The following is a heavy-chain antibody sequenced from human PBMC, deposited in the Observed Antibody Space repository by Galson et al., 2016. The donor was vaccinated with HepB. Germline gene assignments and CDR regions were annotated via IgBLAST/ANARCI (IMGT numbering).Heavy chain of an antibody. CDR1: GFTLNSYA. CDR3: AREAIAAAGTHDAFDI. Sequence: SLRLSCAASGFTLNSYAMHWVRRAPGKGLEWVSAIYSGGSTYYADAVKGHFTVSRDNPKNTVYLQMNSLRAEDTAVYYCAREAIAAAGTHDAFDIWGQGTMVTVCS. D-gene: IGHD6-13*01. V-gene: IGHV3-53*01. J-gene: IGHJ3*02. CDR2: IYSGGST.